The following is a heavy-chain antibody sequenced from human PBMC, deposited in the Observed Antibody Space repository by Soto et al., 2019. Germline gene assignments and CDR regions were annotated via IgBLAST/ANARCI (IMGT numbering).Heavy chain of an antibody. Sequence: QVQLVQSGAEVKKPGSSVKVSCKASGGSFSSYAISWVRQAPVQGLEWMGGIIPIFGAPTYAQKFQGRVTIIAYKSTSTAYMELSSLRSEDTVLYYCARAGPVSGNHAFVICGQGTLVTVSS. J-gene: IGHJ3*02. CDR3: ARAGPVSGNHAFVI. CDR2: IIPIFGAP. CDR1: GGSFSSYA. D-gene: IGHD6-19*01. V-gene: IGHV1-69*06.